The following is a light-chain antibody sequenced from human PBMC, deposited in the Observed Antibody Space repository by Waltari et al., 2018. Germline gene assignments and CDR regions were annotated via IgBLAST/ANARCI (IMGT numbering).Light chain of an antibody. V-gene: IGLV2-23*03. CDR2: EGS. CDR1: SSDVGSYNL. CDR3: CSYAGSSTFDVV. Sequence: QSALTQPASVSGSPGQSITISCTGTSSDVGSYNLVSCYQQHPVKAPKLMIYEGSKRRSGVSNRFSGSKSGDTASLTMSGLQAEDEADYDCCSYAGSSTFDVVFGRGTKLTVL. J-gene: IGLJ2*01.